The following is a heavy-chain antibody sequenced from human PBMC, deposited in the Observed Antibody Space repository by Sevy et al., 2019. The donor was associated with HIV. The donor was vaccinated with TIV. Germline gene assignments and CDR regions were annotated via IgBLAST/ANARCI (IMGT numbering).Heavy chain of an antibody. CDR3: ARVVVAATSAYWSFDL. CDR1: GFTFSSYW. V-gene: IGHV3-7*04. D-gene: IGHD2-15*01. Sequence: GGSLRLSCAASGFTFSSYWMSWVRQAPGKGLEWVANIKQDGSEKYYVDSVKGRFTISRDNAKNSLYLQMNSLRAEDTAVYYCARVVVAATSAYWSFDLWGRGTLVTVSS. J-gene: IGHJ2*01. CDR2: IKQDGSEK.